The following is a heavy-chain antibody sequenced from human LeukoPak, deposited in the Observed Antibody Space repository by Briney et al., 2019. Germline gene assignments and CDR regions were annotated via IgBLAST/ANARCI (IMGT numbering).Heavy chain of an antibody. V-gene: IGHV3-74*01. Sequence: GGSLRLSCAASGFTFSSYWMHWVRQAPGKGLVWVSRVNADGSATHYADSVKGRFTISRNNAENTVHLQMNSLRAVDTAVYYCTRASWDLAFDYWGQGILVSVSS. CDR3: TRASWDLAFDY. CDR1: GFTFSSYW. CDR2: VNADGSAT. J-gene: IGHJ4*02. D-gene: IGHD2-2*01.